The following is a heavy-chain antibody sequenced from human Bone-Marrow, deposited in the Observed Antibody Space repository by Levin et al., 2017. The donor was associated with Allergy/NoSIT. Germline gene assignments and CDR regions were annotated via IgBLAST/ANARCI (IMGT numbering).Heavy chain of an antibody. CDR3: ARESWQNPDY. CDR1: GFSLSGYY. CDR2: ISSDSTYT. Sequence: PGGSLRLSCAASGFSLSGYYMSWIRQAPGKGLEWVSYISSDSTYTNYADSVKGRFTISRDNAKNSLYLQMNSLRAEDTAVYYCARESWQNPDYWGQGTLVTVSS. V-gene: IGHV3-11*06. J-gene: IGHJ4*02.